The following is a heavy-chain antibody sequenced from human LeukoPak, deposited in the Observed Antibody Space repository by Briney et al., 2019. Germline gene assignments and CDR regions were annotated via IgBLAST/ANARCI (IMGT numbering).Heavy chain of an antibody. CDR2: ISSSGSTI. V-gene: IGHV3-48*03. Sequence: GGSLRLSCAASGFTFSSYKMNWVRQAPGKGLEWVSYISSSGSTIYYADSVKGRFTISRDNAKNSLYLQMNSLRAEDTAVYYCARLRATYYYDSSGYYEAFDIWGHGTMVTVSS. CDR3: ARLRATYYYDSSGYYEAFDI. J-gene: IGHJ3*02. CDR1: GFTFSSYK. D-gene: IGHD3-22*01.